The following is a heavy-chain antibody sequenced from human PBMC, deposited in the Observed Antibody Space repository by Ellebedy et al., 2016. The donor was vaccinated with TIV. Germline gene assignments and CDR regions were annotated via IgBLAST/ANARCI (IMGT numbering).Heavy chain of an antibody. CDR1: GFTFNSYA. Sequence: GESLKISCAASGFTFNSYAMNWVRQAPGKGLEWVSTISTDGVYTYYADSVKGRFTISRDNSKNTLYLQMNSLRAEDTALYYCAKLGGIYTWYAEYWGQGTLVTVSS. CDR2: ISTDGVYT. D-gene: IGHD6-13*01. V-gene: IGHV3-23*01. J-gene: IGHJ4*02. CDR3: AKLGGIYTWYAEY.